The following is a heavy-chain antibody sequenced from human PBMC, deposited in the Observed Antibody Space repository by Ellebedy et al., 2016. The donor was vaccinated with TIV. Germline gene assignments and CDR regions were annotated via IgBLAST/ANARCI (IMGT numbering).Heavy chain of an antibody. V-gene: IGHV3-64*05. Sequence: AASVKVSCKASGYTFTGYYIHWVRQAPGEGLEYVSTISTNGVTAYYADSVRARFIISRDNSRNSVYVQMSSLRAEDTAVYYCVREGVPRGFDIWGQGTMVTVSS. CDR1: GYTFTGYY. CDR3: VREGVPRGFDI. CDR2: ISTNGVTA. J-gene: IGHJ3*02. D-gene: IGHD2-2*01.